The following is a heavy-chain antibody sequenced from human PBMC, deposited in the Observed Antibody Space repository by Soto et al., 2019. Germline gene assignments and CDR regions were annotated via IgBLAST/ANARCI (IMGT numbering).Heavy chain of an antibody. D-gene: IGHD6-6*01. CDR1: GFTFSSYA. V-gene: IGHV3-23*01. CDR3: AKLTWQLVHTHYFLY. Sequence: EVQLLESGGGLVQPGGSLRLSCAASGFTFSSYAIHWVRQAPGEALEWVSGIIVSRDSTSYTDSVKGRFTISRDNSKNPLNLQTNSLRAEDTAVYYCAKLTWQLVHTHYFLYWGKGTLVTVSS. CDR2: IIVSRDST. J-gene: IGHJ4*02.